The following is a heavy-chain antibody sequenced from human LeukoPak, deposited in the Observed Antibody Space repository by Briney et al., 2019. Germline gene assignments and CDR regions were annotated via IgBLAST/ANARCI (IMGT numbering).Heavy chain of an antibody. CDR1: GYTFTSYG. J-gene: IGHJ6*02. CDR2: INGGNGNT. V-gene: IGHV1-3*01. CDR3: ARDPSFYGMDV. Sequence: ASVKVSCKASGYTFTSYGISWVRQAPGQGLEWMGWINGGNGNTKYSQKFQGRVAITRDTSASTAYMELSSLRSEDTAVYYCARDPSFYGMDVWGQGTTVTVSS. D-gene: IGHD2-15*01.